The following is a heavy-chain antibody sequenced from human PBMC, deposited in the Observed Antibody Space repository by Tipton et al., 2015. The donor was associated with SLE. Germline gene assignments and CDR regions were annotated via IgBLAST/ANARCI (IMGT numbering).Heavy chain of an antibody. V-gene: IGHV3-21*01. CDR3: ARDNELEVGTQYLDL. CDR2: IDSSGGSE. CDR1: GFTFSSYT. J-gene: IGHJ2*01. D-gene: IGHD1-7*01. Sequence: GSLRLSCAASGFTFSSYTMNWVRQAPGKGLQWVSYIDSSGGSEQYADSVKGRFTISRDNARNSLYLQMANLGVEDTAVYYCARDNELEVGTQYLDLWGRGTLVTVSS.